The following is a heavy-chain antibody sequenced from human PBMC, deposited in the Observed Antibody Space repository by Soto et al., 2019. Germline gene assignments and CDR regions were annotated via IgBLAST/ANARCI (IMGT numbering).Heavy chain of an antibody. V-gene: IGHV2-5*02. CDR1: GFSLSTSGVG. D-gene: IGHD5-12*01. Sequence: SGPTLVNPTQTLRLACIFSGFSLSTSGVGVGWIRQPPGKALEWLALIYCDDDKRYSPSLKSRLTIIKDTSKNQVVLTMTNMDPVDTATYYCAHQRGWLTSTSIDHWGQGALVTVSS. CDR2: IYCDDDK. J-gene: IGHJ4*02. CDR3: AHQRGWLTSTSIDH.